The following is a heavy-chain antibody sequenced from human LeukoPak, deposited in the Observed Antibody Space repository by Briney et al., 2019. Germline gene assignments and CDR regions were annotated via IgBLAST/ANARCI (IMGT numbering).Heavy chain of an antibody. D-gene: IGHD1-7*01. CDR1: GGSISSYY. V-gene: IGHV4-38-2*02. CDR2: IYHSGST. Sequence: PSETLSLTCTVSGGSISSYYWGWIRQPPGKGLEWIGSIYHSGSTYYNPSLKSRVTISVDTSKNQFSLKLSSVTAADTAVYYCARAGTTFYYYYYMDVWGKGTTVTVSS. J-gene: IGHJ6*03. CDR3: ARAGTTFYYYYYMDV.